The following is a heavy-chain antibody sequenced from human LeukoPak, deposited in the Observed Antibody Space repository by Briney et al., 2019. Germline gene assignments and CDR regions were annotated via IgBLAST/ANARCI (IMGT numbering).Heavy chain of an antibody. CDR3: ARWEILTGYSFDY. D-gene: IGHD3-9*01. J-gene: IGHJ4*02. CDR2: IYPGDSDT. CDR1: GYIFTSYW. V-gene: IGHV5-51*01. Sequence: GESLKISCKGSGYIFTSYWIGWVRQMPGKGLEWMGIIYPGDSDTRYSPSFQGQVTISADKSISTAYLQWGSLKASDTAMYYCARWEILTGYSFDYWGQGTLVTVSS.